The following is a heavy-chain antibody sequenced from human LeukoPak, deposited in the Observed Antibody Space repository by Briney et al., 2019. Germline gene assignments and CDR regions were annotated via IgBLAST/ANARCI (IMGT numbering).Heavy chain of an antibody. V-gene: IGHV3-30*02. CDR1: GFTFSSYG. D-gene: IGHD6-19*01. CDR3: AKDLGGIAVAEPFDY. J-gene: IGHJ4*02. CDR2: IRYDGSNK. Sequence: GGSLRLSCAASGFTFSSYGMHWVRQAPGKGLEWVAFIRYDGSNKYYADSVKGRFTISRDNSKNTLYLQMNSLRAEDTAVYYCAKDLGGIAVAEPFDYWGQGTLVTVSS.